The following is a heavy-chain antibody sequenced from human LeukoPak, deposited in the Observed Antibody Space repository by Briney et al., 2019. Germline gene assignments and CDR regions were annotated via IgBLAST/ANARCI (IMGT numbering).Heavy chain of an antibody. CDR2: TYYRSQWHY. V-gene: IGHV6-1*01. Sequence: PSQTLSLTCAISRDSVSSNSVAWNWIRQTTSRGLEWLGRTYYRSQWHYDYAVSVKSRIIINPDTSKNQFSLHLNSVTPEDTAVYYCARSSIKSFDYWGQGTLVTVSS. CDR1: RDSVSSNSVA. J-gene: IGHJ4*02. CDR3: ARSSIKSFDY.